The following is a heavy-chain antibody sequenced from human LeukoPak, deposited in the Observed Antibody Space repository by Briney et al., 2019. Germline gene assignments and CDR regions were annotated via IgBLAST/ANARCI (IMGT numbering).Heavy chain of an antibody. CDR2: IKQDGSEK. D-gene: IGHD3-22*01. J-gene: IGHJ4*02. Sequence: GGSLRLSCAASGLTFSSYWMSWVRQAPGKGLEWVANIKQDGSEKYYVDSVKGRFTISRDNAKNSLYLQMNSLRAEDTAVYYCAKDISRINVIVVAPGRGIDYWGQGTLVTVSS. CDR1: GLTFSSYW. CDR3: AKDISRINVIVVAPGRGIDY. V-gene: IGHV3-7*03.